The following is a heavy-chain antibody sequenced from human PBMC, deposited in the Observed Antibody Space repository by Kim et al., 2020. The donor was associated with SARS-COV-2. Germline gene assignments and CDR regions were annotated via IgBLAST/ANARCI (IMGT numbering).Heavy chain of an antibody. Sequence: GGSLRLSCAASGFTFSSYGMHWVRQAPGKGLEWVAVISYDGSNKYYADSVKGRFTISRDNSKNTLYLQINSLRAEDTAVYYCAKDPHRYCSGGGCYPYFQHWGQGTLVTVSS. CDR3: AKDPHRYCSGGGCYPYFQH. D-gene: IGHD2-15*01. CDR1: GFTFSSYG. V-gene: IGHV3-30*18. CDR2: ISYDGSNK. J-gene: IGHJ1*01.